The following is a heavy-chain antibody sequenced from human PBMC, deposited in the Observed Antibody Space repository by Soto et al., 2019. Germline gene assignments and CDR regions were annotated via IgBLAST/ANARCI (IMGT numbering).Heavy chain of an antibody. CDR1: GGTFSSYT. D-gene: IGHD6-19*01. CDR2: IIPILGIA. V-gene: IGHV1-69*02. Sequence: VQLVQSGAEVKKPGSSVKVSCKASGGTFSSYTISWVRQAPGQGLEWMGRIIPILGIANYAQKFQGRVTITADKSTSTAYMELSSLRSEDTAVYYCARSRGIAVSGTGFDYWGQGTLVTVSS. CDR3: ARSRGIAVSGTGFDY. J-gene: IGHJ4*02.